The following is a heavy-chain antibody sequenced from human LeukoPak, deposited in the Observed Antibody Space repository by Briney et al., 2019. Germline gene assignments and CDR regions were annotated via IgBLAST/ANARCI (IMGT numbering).Heavy chain of an antibody. Sequence: SETLSLTCTVSGGSISSYYWGWIRQPPGKGLEWIGSIYHSGSTYYNPSLKSRVTISVDTSKNQFSLRLRSVTAADTAVYYCARAGYNYYYYYMDVWGKGTTVTVSS. CDR2: IYHSGST. J-gene: IGHJ6*03. V-gene: IGHV4-38-2*02. D-gene: IGHD5-18*01. CDR3: ARAGYNYYYYYMDV. CDR1: GGSISSYY.